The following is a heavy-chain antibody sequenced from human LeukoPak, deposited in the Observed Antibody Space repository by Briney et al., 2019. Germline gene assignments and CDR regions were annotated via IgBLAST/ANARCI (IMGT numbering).Heavy chain of an antibody. CDR1: GFTFSSYA. Sequence: GGSLRLSCAASGFTFSSYAMSWVRQAPGKGLEWVSAISGSGGSTHYADSVKGRFTISRDNSKNTLYLQMNSLRAEDTAVYYCAKDRYDSSGPYYFDYWGQGTLVTVSS. CDR2: ISGSGGST. D-gene: IGHD3-22*01. J-gene: IGHJ4*02. V-gene: IGHV3-23*01. CDR3: AKDRYDSSGPYYFDY.